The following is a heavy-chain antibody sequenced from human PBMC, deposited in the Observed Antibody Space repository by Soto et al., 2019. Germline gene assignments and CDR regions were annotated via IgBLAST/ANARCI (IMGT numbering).Heavy chain of an antibody. D-gene: IGHD5-18*01. CDR2: ISSSGSTI. CDR3: ARDRGYSYGPNFDY. CDR1: ELTFSDYY. Sequence: GGTLRRSCAASELTFSDYYMSWSRQAPGKGLEWVSYISSSGSTIYYADSVRGRFTISRDNAKNSLYLQMNSLRAEDTAVYYCARDRGYSYGPNFDYWGQGTLVTVSS. J-gene: IGHJ4*02. V-gene: IGHV3-11*01.